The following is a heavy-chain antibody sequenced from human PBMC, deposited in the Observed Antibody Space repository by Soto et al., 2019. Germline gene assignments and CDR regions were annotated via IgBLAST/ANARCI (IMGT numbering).Heavy chain of an antibody. Sequence: QLQLQESGPGLVKPSETLSLTCTVSGGSISSSSYYWGWIRQPPGKGLEWIGSIYYSGSTYYNPSLKSRVTISVDTSKNQFSLKLSSVTAADTAVYYCATYCSGGSCLPWDFDYWGQGTLVTVSS. CDR1: GGSISSSSYY. CDR2: IYYSGST. CDR3: ATYCSGGSCLPWDFDY. J-gene: IGHJ4*02. D-gene: IGHD2-15*01. V-gene: IGHV4-39*01.